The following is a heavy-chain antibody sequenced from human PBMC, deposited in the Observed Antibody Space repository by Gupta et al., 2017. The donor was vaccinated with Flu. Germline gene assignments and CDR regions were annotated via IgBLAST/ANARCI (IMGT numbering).Heavy chain of an antibody. CDR2: ISWNSGSI. CDR3: AKINIADAFDI. D-gene: IGHD6-13*01. Sequence: HWVRQAPGKGLEWVSGISWNSGSIGYADSVKGRFTISRDNAKNSLYLQMNSLRAEDTALYYCAKINIADAFDIWGQGTMVTVSS. V-gene: IGHV3-9*01. J-gene: IGHJ3*02.